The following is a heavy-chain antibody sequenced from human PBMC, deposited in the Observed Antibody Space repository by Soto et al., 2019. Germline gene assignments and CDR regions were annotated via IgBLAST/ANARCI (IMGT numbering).Heavy chain of an antibody. CDR1: GGSISNYY. Sequence: SETLSLTCTVSGGSISNYYWSWIRQPPGKGLEWIGYIYHSGSTDYNPSLKSRVTISVDTSKNQFSLKLSSVTAADTAVYYCARGKGAASHLYYFDYWGQGTLVTVSS. CDR2: IYHSGST. V-gene: IGHV4-59*12. J-gene: IGHJ4*02. D-gene: IGHD6-13*01. CDR3: ARGKGAASHLYYFDY.